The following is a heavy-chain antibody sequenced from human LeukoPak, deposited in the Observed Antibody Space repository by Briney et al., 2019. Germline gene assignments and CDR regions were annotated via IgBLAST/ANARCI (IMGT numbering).Heavy chain of an antibody. CDR3: ARHPTGYPNWFDS. Sequence: SETLSFTCTVSGGSITTSPYNWGWIRQPPGKGLEWIGTISYSGTTYYKPSLKSRVTMSIDTSKNQFSLNLSSATAADTAVYYCARHPTGYPNWFDSWGQGTLVIVSS. D-gene: IGHD3-9*01. V-gene: IGHV4-39*01. CDR1: GGSITTSPYN. J-gene: IGHJ5*01. CDR2: ISYSGTT.